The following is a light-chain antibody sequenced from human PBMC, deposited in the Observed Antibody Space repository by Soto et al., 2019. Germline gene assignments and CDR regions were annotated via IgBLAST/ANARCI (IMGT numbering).Light chain of an antibody. V-gene: IGKV1-9*01. CDR1: QGISSD. CDR3: QQLNIYPIT. J-gene: IGKJ5*01. Sequence: DIQLTQSPSFLSASVGDRVTITCRASQGISSDLAWSQKKPGKAPNLLIYTAFTLQTGFPSRFSGSGSGTEVTLTISSLHPEDFATHYCQQLNIYPITFGQGTRLEIK. CDR2: TAF.